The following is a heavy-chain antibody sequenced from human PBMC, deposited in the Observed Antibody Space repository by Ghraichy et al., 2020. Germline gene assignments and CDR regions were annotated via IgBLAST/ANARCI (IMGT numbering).Heavy chain of an antibody. Sequence: SETLSLTCTVSGGSISSYYWSWIQQPPGKGLEWIGYIYYSGSTNYNPSLKSRVTISVDTSKNQFSLKLSSVTAADTAVYYCASYNWNDDNWFDPWGQGTLVTVSS. D-gene: IGHD1-20*01. CDR2: IYYSGST. CDR1: GGSISSYY. CDR3: ASYNWNDDNWFDP. V-gene: IGHV4-59*01. J-gene: IGHJ5*02.